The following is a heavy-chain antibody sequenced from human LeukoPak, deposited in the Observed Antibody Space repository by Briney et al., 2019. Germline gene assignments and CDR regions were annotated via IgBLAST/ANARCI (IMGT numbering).Heavy chain of an antibody. CDR1: GGSFSDYY. Sequence: PSETLTLTCAVYGGSFSDYYWTWIRQPPGKGLEWIGEINHSGSTKCNPSLKSRVTISVDTSKNRFSLKLSSVTAADTAVYYCARCGGYDYLDDYWGQGTLPPFSS. CDR3: ARCGGYDYLDDY. J-gene: IGHJ4*02. CDR2: INHSGST. V-gene: IGHV4-34*01. D-gene: IGHD5-12*01.